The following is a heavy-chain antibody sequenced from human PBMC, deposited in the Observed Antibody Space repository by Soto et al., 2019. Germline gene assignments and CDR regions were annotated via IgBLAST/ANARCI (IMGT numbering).Heavy chain of an antibody. V-gene: IGHV4-4*07. Sequence: SETLSLTCTVSGASITGSSYWSWIRQPAGKGLEWIGRFSLSGTTSYNPSLRSRVTMSADVSKNQFSLRLTSVTAADTALYYCARGMTPPGAPAWYYFDSWGQGTLVTVSS. D-gene: IGHD2-8*02. J-gene: IGHJ4*02. CDR1: GASITGSSY. CDR2: FSLSGTT. CDR3: ARGMTPPGAPAWYYFDS.